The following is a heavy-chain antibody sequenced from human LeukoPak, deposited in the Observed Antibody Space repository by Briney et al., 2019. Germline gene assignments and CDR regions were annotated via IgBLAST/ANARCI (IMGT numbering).Heavy chain of an antibody. Sequence: PSETLSLTCTVSGGSTNTYYWSWIRQPPGKGLEWIGYVYYSGSTNYNPSLKSRVTISVDTSKNQFSLKLSSVTAADTAVFNCARAQNSGYVPFDYWGQGTLVTVSS. J-gene: IGHJ4*02. V-gene: IGHV4-59*01. D-gene: IGHD5-12*01. CDR3: ARAQNSGYVPFDY. CDR2: VYYSGST. CDR1: GGSTNTYY.